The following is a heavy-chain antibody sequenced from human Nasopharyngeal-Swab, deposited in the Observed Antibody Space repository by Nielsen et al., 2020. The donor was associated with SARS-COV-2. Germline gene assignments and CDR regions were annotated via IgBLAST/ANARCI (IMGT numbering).Heavy chain of an antibody. CDR2: ISSSSSYI. Sequence: WIGQPPGKGLEWVSSISSSSSYIYYADSVKGRFTVSRDNSKNTLYLQMNSLRVEDTAIYYCAKHRDCSSTGCWGGYFYYAMDVWGQGTTVTVSS. CDR3: AKHRDCSSTGCWGGYFYYAMDV. V-gene: IGHV3-21*04. D-gene: IGHD2-2*01. J-gene: IGHJ6*02.